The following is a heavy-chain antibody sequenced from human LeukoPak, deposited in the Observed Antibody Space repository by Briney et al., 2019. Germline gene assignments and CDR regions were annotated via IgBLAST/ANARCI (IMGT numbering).Heavy chain of an antibody. CDR1: GVSFSSYY. J-gene: IGHJ5*02. Sequence: AETLSLTCSVSGVSFSSYYWSWIRQPAGKGLEWIGRIYTSRSTNYNSSLKSRVTISVDTSNNQFSQKLISMPAADTAVLYFARENEDTAMVTWGQGTLVPVSS. CDR2: IYTSRST. CDR3: ARENEDTAMVT. V-gene: IGHV4-4*07. D-gene: IGHD5-18*01.